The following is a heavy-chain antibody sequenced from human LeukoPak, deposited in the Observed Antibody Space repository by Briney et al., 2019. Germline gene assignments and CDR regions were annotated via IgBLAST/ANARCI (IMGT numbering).Heavy chain of an antibody. CDR2: TYYRSKWYN. D-gene: IGHD3-3*01. Sequence: SQTLSLTCAISGDSFSSNSAAWNWIRQSPSRGLEWLGRTYYRSKWYNDYAVSVKSRITINPDTSKNQFSLQLNSVTPEDTAVYYCAREDSGDDFWSGYPYYFDYWGQGTLVTVSS. J-gene: IGHJ4*02. CDR1: GDSFSSNSAA. V-gene: IGHV6-1*01. CDR3: AREDSGDDFWSGYPYYFDY.